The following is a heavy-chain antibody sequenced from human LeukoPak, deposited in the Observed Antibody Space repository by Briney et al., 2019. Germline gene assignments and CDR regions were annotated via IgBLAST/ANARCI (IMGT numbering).Heavy chain of an antibody. CDR3: ARRLITDTTGAFDI. CDR2: IYPGDSDT. D-gene: IGHD1-20*01. V-gene: IGHV5-51*01. J-gene: IGHJ3*02. Sequence: GGSLKISCKGSGYSFTSHWIAWVRQMPGKGLEWMGIIYPGDSDTRYSPSFQGQVTISADRSISALFLEWSSLKASDTAIYYCARRLITDTTGAFDIWGQGTRVTVSS. CDR1: GYSFTSHW.